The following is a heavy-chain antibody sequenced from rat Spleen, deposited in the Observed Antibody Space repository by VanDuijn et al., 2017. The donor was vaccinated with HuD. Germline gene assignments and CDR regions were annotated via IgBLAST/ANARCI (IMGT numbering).Heavy chain of an antibody. Sequence: EVQLVESGGGLVQPGRSLKLSCAASGFTFSNYDMAWVRQAPTKGLEWVASISPSGGSTYYRDSVKGRFTVTRDNAKSTLYLQMDSLRSEDTATYYCARHGGYYYSSYTPGVMDAWGQGASVTVSS. CDR3: ARHGGYYYSSYTPGVMDA. J-gene: IGHJ4*01. D-gene: IGHD1-2*01. V-gene: IGHV5-25*01. CDR2: ISPSGGST. CDR1: GFTFSNYD.